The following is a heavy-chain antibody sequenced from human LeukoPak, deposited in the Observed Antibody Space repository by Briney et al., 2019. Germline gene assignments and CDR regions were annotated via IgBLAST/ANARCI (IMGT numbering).Heavy chain of an antibody. J-gene: IGHJ4*02. CDR3: AREGLIFGMVIPYFDY. CDR2: IKSKSDGGTT. D-gene: IGHD3/OR15-3a*01. CDR1: GFTFSAAW. V-gene: IGHV3-15*01. Sequence: GGSLRLSCAASGFTFSAAWMSWVRQAPGKDLEWVGRIKSKSDGGTTDYAAPVKGRVTISRDDSKNTLYLQMNSLKTEDTAVYYCAREGLIFGMVIPYFDYWGQGTLVTVSS.